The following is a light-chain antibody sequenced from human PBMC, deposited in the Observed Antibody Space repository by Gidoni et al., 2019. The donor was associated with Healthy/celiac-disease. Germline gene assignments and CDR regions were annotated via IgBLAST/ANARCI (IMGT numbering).Light chain of an antibody. V-gene: IGLV3-1*01. CDR1: KLGDKY. CDR3: QAWDSSIVV. J-gene: IGLJ2*01. CDR2: QDS. Sequence: SYELTQPPSVPVSPGQTASLTCSGDKLGDKYACWYQQKPGQSPVLVIYQDSKRPSGIPERFSGSNSGNTDTLTISGTQAMDEADYYCQAWDSSIVVFGGGTKLTVL.